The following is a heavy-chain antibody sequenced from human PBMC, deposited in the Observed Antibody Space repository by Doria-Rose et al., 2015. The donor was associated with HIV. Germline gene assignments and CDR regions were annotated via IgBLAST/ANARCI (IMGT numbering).Heavy chain of an antibody. Sequence: QESGPVLVKPTETLTLTCTVSGVSLSSPGMGVSWIRQPPGKALEWLANCFSDDERSYNTSLKSRLTISRGTSKSQVVLTMTDMDPVDTATYYCARIKSSRWYHKYFFDFWGQGTLVIVSA. D-gene: IGHD6-13*01. CDR1: GVSLSSPGMG. CDR3: ARIKSSRWYHKYFFDF. J-gene: IGHJ4*02. V-gene: IGHV2-26*01. CDR2: CFSDDER.